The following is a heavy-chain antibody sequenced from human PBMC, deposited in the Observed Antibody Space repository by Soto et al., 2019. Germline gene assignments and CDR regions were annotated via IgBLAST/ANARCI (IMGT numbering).Heavy chain of an antibody. D-gene: IGHD2-2*03. CDR3: AKVGLSPHDAFDI. Sequence: GGSLRLACAASGFNFSSYAISWVRQAPGKGLEWVSAISGSGGSTYYADSVKGRFTISRDNSKNTLYLQMNSLRAEDTAVYYCAKVGLSPHDAFDIWGQGTMVTVSS. CDR2: ISGSGGST. CDR1: GFNFSSYA. J-gene: IGHJ3*02. V-gene: IGHV3-23*01.